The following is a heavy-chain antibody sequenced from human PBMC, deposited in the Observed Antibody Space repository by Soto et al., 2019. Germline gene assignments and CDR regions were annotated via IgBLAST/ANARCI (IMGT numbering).Heavy chain of an antibody. CDR1: GFTFSNYW. J-gene: IGHJ6*02. CDR3: ARIDFWSGMDV. CDR2: INSDGSTT. D-gene: IGHD3-3*01. Sequence: EVQLVESGGGLLQPGGSLRLSCAASGFTFSNYWMNWVRQAPGKGLVWVSRINSDGSTTNYADSVKGRFTISRDNAKNTLHLQMNSLRADDTAVCCCARIDFWSGMDVWGQGTTVTVSS. V-gene: IGHV3-74*01.